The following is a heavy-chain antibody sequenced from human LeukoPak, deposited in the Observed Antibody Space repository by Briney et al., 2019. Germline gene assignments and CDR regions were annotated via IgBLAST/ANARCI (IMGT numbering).Heavy chain of an antibody. D-gene: IGHD3-9*01. J-gene: IGHJ4*01. CDR1: GFMFSDYW. CDR3: VRDKGFLRWKYLTPEY. CDR2: IRQDASER. Sequence: GGSLRLSCAASGFMFSDYWMSWVRQPRGKGLEWVANIRQDASERYYGDSVKGRFAISRDNTKNSLYLQMNSLRAEDTAVYYCVRDKGFLRWKYLTPEYWGHGTLVTVSS. V-gene: IGHV3-7*01.